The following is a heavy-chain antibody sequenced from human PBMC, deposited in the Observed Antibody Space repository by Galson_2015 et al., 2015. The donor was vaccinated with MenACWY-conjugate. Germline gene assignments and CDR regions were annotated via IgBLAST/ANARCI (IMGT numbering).Heavy chain of an antibody. Sequence: TCAVSGGSIISTKWWSWVRQPPGKGLEWIAETHHSGRTNYNPSLKGRVVISVDKSKNQFSLDLYSVTAADTAVYYCATQSAFYQDYWGQGTLVSVSS. CDR3: ATQSAFYQDY. CDR2: THHSGRT. D-gene: IGHD2-2*01. CDR1: GGSIISTKW. V-gene: IGHV4-4*02. J-gene: IGHJ4*02.